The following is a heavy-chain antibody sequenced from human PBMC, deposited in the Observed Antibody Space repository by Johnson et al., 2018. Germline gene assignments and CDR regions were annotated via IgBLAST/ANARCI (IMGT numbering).Heavy chain of an antibody. CDR1: GGSISSYY. J-gene: IGHJ6*03. Sequence: QVQLQESGPGLVKPSETLSLTCTVSGGSISSYYWSWIRQPPGKGLEWIWYIYYSGSTNYNPSLKSRVTISVDTSKNQFSLKLSSVTAADTAVYYRARGGWATVTTFPYYYYMDVWGKGTTVTVSS. D-gene: IGHD4-11*01. V-gene: IGHV4-59*01. CDR2: IYYSGST. CDR3: ARGGWATVTTFPYYYYMDV.